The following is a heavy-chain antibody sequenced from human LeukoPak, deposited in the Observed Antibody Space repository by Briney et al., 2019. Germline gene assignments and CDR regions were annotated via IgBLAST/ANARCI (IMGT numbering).Heavy chain of an antibody. J-gene: IGHJ4*02. CDR3: AKDWHSSGWYYFDY. D-gene: IGHD6-19*01. Sequence: PGRSLRLSCAASGFTFSSYGMHWVRQAPGKGLEWVAVISYDGSNKYYADSVKGRFTISRDNSKNTLYPQMNSLRAEDTAVYYCAKDWHSSGWYYFDYWGQGTLVTVSS. V-gene: IGHV3-30*18. CDR2: ISYDGSNK. CDR1: GFTFSSYG.